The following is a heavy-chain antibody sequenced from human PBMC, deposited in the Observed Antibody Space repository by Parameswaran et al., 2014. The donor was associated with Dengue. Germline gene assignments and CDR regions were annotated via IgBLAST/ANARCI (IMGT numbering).Heavy chain of an antibody. Sequence: WVRQAPGQGLEWMGGIMPIFGTANYAQKFQGRVTITADESTTTAYMEMSRLRSEDTAVYYCSIGEGPTVATWADYWGQGTLVTVSS. CDR2: IMPIFGTA. J-gene: IGHJ4*02. CDR3: SIGEGPTVATWADY. V-gene: IGHV1-69*01. D-gene: IGHD4-23*01.